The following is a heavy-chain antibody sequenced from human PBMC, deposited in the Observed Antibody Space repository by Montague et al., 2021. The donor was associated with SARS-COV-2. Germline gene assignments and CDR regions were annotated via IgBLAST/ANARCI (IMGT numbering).Heavy chain of an antibody. D-gene: IGHD3-3*01. CDR1: GGSISSSSHY. Sequence: SETLSLTCTVSGGSISSSSHYWGWIRQPPGKGLDWIGSIYYSGSTYYKPPLKSRVTIYVDTSKNQFSLKLSSVTAADTAVYYCARHSGRDTIFGVTTIPDAFDIWGQGTTVTVSS. J-gene: IGHJ3*02. CDR3: ARHSGRDTIFGVTTIPDAFDI. CDR2: IYYSGST. V-gene: IGHV4-39*01.